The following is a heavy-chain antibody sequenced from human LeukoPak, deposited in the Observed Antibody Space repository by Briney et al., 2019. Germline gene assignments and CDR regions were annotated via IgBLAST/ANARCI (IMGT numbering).Heavy chain of an antibody. CDR1: GGTFSSYA. D-gene: IGHD5-18*01. V-gene: IGHV1-69*05. J-gene: IGHJ3*02. CDR2: IIPIFGTA. CDR3: ARASHSYADPGAFHI. Sequence: SVKVSCKASGGTFSSYAISWVRQAPGQGLEWMGGIIPIFGTANYAQKFQGRVTITTDESTSTAYMELSSLRSEDTAVYYCARASHSYADPGAFHIWGQGTMVTVSS.